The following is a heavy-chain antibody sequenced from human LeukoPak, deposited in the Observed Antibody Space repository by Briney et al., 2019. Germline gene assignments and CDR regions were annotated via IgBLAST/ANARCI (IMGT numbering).Heavy chain of an antibody. CDR3: ARGTYCGGDCYRSDAFDI. J-gene: IGHJ3*02. CDR1: GGSFSGYY. Sequence: SETLSLTCAVYGGSFSGYYWSWIRQPPGKGLEWIGEINHSGSTNYNPSLKSRVTISVDTSKNQFSLKLSSVTAADTAVYYCARGTYCGGDCYRSDAFDIWGQGTMVTVSS. V-gene: IGHV4-34*01. CDR2: INHSGST. D-gene: IGHD2-21*02.